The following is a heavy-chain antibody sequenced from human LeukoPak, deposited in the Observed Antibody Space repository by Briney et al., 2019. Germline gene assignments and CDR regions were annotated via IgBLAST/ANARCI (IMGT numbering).Heavy chain of an antibody. D-gene: IGHD5-12*01. Sequence: GGSLRLSCIASGFSFSGHWMHWVRQAPGKGLEWVSHLRYTGETFYADSVKGRFTISRDNVRNSLYLQMNSLRAEDTAMYYCARDAGNSGYGCDLWGQGTLVTVSS. CDR3: ARDAGNSGYGCDL. CDR1: GFSFSGHW. CDR2: LRYTGET. V-gene: IGHV3-69-1*01. J-gene: IGHJ5*02.